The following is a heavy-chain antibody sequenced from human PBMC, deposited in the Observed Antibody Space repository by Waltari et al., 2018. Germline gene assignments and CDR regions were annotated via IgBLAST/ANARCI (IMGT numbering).Heavy chain of an antibody. V-gene: IGHV3-49*04. CDR1: GFTFGDYA. Sequence: EVQLVESGGGLVQPGRSLRLSCRASGFTFGDYAMSWVRQAPGKGLECLGFIRSKGYEETTEYAASVKGRITISRDDSKSIAYLQIDSLQSEDTAVYYCTRVRVRSTTSCYKYWGQGTLVTVSS. D-gene: IGHD2-2*01. CDR3: TRVRVRSTTSCYKY. CDR2: IRSKGYEETT. J-gene: IGHJ4*02.